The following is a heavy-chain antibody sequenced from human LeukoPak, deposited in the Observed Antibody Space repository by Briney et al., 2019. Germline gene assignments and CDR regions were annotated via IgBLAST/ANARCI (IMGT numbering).Heavy chain of an antibody. CDR3: AKDGSYYDSSGYYYEDGDY. Sequence: GGSLRLSCAASGFTFSSYAMSWVRQAPGKGLVWVSAISGSGGSTYYADSVKGRFTISRDNSKNTLYLQMNSLRAEDTAVYYCAKDGSYYDSSGYYYEDGDYWGQGTLVTVSS. V-gene: IGHV3-23*01. CDR2: ISGSGGST. J-gene: IGHJ4*02. D-gene: IGHD3-22*01. CDR1: GFTFSSYA.